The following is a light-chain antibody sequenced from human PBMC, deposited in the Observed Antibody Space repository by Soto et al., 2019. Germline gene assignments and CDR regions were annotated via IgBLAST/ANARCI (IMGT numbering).Light chain of an antibody. V-gene: IGKV3-20*01. Sequence: EIVLTQSPGTLSLSPGERATLSCSASQSVSSSYLAWYQQKPGQAPRLLIYGAFNRATGIPDRFNGSGSGTDFTLTFSRLEPEDFAVYYCQQYGDSPATFGPGTKVDIK. CDR3: QQYGDSPAT. CDR1: QSVSSSY. J-gene: IGKJ3*01. CDR2: GAF.